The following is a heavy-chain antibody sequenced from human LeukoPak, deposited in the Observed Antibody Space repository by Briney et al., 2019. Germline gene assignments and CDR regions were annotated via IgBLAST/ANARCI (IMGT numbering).Heavy chain of an antibody. D-gene: IGHD2-2*01. CDR1: GGTFSSYA. CDR2: IIPIFGTA. Sequence: SVKVSCKASGGTFSSYAISWVRQAPGQGLEWMGGIIPIFGTANYAQKFQGRVTITTDESTSTDYMELSSLRSEDTAVYYCARVIIGYCSSTSCSHWFDPWGQGTLVTVSS. J-gene: IGHJ5*02. V-gene: IGHV1-69*05. CDR3: ARVIIGYCSSTSCSHWFDP.